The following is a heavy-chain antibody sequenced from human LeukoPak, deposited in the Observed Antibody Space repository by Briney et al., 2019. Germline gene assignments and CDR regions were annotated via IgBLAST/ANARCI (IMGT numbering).Heavy chain of an antibody. J-gene: IGHJ4*02. V-gene: IGHV3-23*01. CDR3: AKNGRDDHDKYFFDF. CDR2: ISGSGVGT. Sequence: QPGGSLRLSCAGSGFIFRNYAMSWVRQDPGMGLEWVSAISGSGVGTNYADSVKGRFTISRDNSKNTLYLQMNSLRSEDTAVYYCAKNGRDDHDKYFFDFWGQGTQVTVSS. D-gene: IGHD3-9*01. CDR1: GFIFRNYA.